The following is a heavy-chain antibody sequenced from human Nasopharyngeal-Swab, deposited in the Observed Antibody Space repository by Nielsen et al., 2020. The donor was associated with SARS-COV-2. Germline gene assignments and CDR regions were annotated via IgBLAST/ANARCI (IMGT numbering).Heavy chain of an antibody. V-gene: IGHV3-30*04. J-gene: IGHJ6*02. Sequence: GESLKISCAASGFTFSSYAMHWVRKAPGKGLEWVAVISYDGSNKYYADSVKGRFTISRDNSKNTLYLQMNSLRAEDTAVYYCARVGKVAVAAARGYYYYGMDVWGQGTTVTVSS. CDR3: ARVGKVAVAAARGYYYYGMDV. D-gene: IGHD6-19*01. CDR1: GFTFSSYA. CDR2: ISYDGSNK.